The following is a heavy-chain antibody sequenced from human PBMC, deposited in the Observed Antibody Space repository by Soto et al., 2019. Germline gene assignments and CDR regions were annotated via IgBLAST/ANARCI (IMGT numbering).Heavy chain of an antibody. Sequence: SETLSLTCSVSVDSISTFDYFWAWIRQPPGQALEYIGYIYKSATTYYNPSFESRVAISLDTSKSQFSLNVTSVTAADTAVYFCARGRYCLTGRCFPNWFDSWGQGTLVTVSS. CDR1: VDSISTFDYF. D-gene: IGHD2-15*01. V-gene: IGHV4-30-4*01. CDR2: IYKSATT. CDR3: ARGRYCLTGRCFPNWFDS. J-gene: IGHJ5*01.